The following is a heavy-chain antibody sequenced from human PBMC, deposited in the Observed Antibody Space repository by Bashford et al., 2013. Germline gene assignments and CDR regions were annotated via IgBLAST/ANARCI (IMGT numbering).Heavy chain of an antibody. CDR2: IYYSGST. Sequence: WIRQPPGKGLEWIGSIYYSGSTYYNPSLKSRVTISVDTSKNQFSLKLSSVTAADTAVYYCARGARYDFWSGYTFDPWGQGTLVTVSS. CDR3: ARGARYDFWSGYTFDP. V-gene: IGHV4-39*01. D-gene: IGHD3-3*01. J-gene: IGHJ5*02.